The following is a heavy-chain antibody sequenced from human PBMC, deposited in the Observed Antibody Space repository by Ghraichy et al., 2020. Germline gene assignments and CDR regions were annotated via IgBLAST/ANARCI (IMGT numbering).Heavy chain of an antibody. V-gene: IGHV3-74*01. Sequence: LSLTCAASGFTFTIYWMHWVRQVPGKGLTWVARLNTDGSHVDYADSVRGRFTISRDNGKNTLDLQMNSLRDDDTAMYYCARDRGWDLPFDLWGQGTLVTVSS. D-gene: IGHD1-26*01. J-gene: IGHJ4*02. CDR1: GFTFTIYW. CDR3: ARDRGWDLPFDL. CDR2: LNTDGSHV.